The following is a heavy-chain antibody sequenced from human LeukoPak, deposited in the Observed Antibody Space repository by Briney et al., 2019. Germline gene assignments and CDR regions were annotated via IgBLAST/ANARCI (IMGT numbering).Heavy chain of an antibody. V-gene: IGHV4-61*01. D-gene: IGHD2-15*01. CDR2: IDYSGST. Sequence: SETLSLTCTVSGGSVSSGSYYWNQIRQPPGKGLEWIGCIDYSGSTYYNPSLKSRVTVSADTSKNQFSLKLTSVTAADTAVYYCARRWYHAYCDYWCQGSLVTVSS. J-gene: IGHJ4*02. CDR1: GGSVSSGSYY. CDR3: ARRWYHAYCDY.